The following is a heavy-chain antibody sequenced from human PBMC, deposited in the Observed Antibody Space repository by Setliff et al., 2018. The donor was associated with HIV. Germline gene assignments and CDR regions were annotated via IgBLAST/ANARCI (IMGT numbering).Heavy chain of an antibody. CDR2: INSYNGNT. J-gene: IGHJ6*02. V-gene: IGHV1-18*04. CDR1: GYTFTTHG. Sequence: ASVKVSCKASGYTFTTHGVNWVRQAPGQGLEWMGWINSYNGNTKYAQKFQGRVTMTTDTSTTTAFMELRSLKSDDTGIYSCTGSGVPPYYYYGMYVWGQETTVTVS. D-gene: IGHD3-16*01. CDR3: TGSGVPPYYYYGMYV.